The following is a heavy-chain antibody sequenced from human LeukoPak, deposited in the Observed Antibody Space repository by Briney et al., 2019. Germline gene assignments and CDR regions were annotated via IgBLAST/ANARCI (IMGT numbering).Heavy chain of an antibody. J-gene: IGHJ5*02. CDR3: ARPYYYDSRIDP. CDR1: GGSISSGDYY. CDR2: MYYSGST. D-gene: IGHD3-22*01. V-gene: IGHV4-30-4*01. Sequence: PSETLSLTCTVSGGSISSGDYYWSWIRQPPGKGLEWIAYMYYSGSTYYNPSLKSRVTMSADTSKSQLSLKLSSVTAADTAVYYCARPYYYDSRIDPWGQGILVTVSS.